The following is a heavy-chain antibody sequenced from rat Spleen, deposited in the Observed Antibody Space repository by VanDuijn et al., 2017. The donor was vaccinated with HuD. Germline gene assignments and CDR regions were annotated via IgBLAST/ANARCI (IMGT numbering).Heavy chain of an antibody. V-gene: IGHV2-72*01. CDR3: ARDRGVTMMVPLMDA. CDR1: GFSLTSNG. J-gene: IGHJ4*01. CDR2: IWAGGIT. D-gene: IGHD1-12*03. Sequence: QVQLKESGPGLVQPSQTLSLTCTVSGFSLTSNGVGWFRQPLGKGLVWMGTIWAGGITAYNSLLKSRLSISRDISKSQVFLKMNSLQTEDTATYDCARDRGVTMMVPLMDAWGQGTSVTVSS.